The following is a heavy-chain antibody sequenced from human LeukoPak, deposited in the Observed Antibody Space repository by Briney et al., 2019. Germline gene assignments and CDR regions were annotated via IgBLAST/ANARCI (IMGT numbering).Heavy chain of an antibody. CDR2: INPSGGST. D-gene: IGHD3-22*01. CDR3: ARGSRAVIVVIGSNYFDS. CDR1: GYTFTSYY. V-gene: IGHV1-46*01. J-gene: IGHJ4*02. Sequence: ASVKVSCKASGYTFTSYYMHWVRQAPGQGLEWMGIINPSGGSTSYAQKFQGRVTMTRDKSISTAYMELSRLRSDDTAVYYCARGSRAVIVVIGSNYFDSWGQGTLVTVSS.